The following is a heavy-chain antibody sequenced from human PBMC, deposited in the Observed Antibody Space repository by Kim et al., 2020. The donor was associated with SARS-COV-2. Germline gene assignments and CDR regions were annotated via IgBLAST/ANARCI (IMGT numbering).Heavy chain of an antibody. CDR1: GFTFSSYA. Sequence: GGSLRLSCSASGFTFSSYAMHWVRQAPGKGLEYVSAISSNGGSTYYADSVKGRFTISIDNSKNTLYLQMSSLRAEDTAVYYCVMGGGYSYGPFDYWGQGTLVTVSS. V-gene: IGHV3-64D*06. D-gene: IGHD5-18*01. CDR2: ISSNGGST. CDR3: VMGGGYSYGPFDY. J-gene: IGHJ4*02.